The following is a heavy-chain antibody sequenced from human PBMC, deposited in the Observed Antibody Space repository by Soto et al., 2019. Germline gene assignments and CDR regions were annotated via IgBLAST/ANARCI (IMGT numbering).Heavy chain of an antibody. J-gene: IGHJ4*02. V-gene: IGHV4-59*12. CDR1: GGSISSYY. CDR2: IYYSGST. D-gene: IGHD4-4*01. Sequence: SETLSLTCTVAGGSISSYYWSWIRQPPGKGLEWIGYIYYSGSTSYNTSLESRVTISVDTSKNQFSLKLSSVTAADTAVYYCARGMTTVTTLDYWGQGTLVTVSS. CDR3: ARGMTTVTTLDY.